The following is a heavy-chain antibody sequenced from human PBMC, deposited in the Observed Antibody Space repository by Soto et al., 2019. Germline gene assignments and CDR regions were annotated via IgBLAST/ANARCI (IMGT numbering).Heavy chain of an antibody. CDR3: ARGSNRNGYYEGFDN. CDR1: GSSISGTTYS. V-gene: IGHV4-30-2*01. Sequence: QLQLQESGSGQVKLSQTLSLTCGISGSSISGTTYSWNWIRQPPGKGLEWIGHIYHSGVTNYNPSLKSRVTISVDRSKNDFSLKLSSVTAADTAVYYCARGSNRNGYYEGFDNWGQGTLATVSS. CDR2: IYHSGVT. D-gene: IGHD3-22*01. J-gene: IGHJ5*02.